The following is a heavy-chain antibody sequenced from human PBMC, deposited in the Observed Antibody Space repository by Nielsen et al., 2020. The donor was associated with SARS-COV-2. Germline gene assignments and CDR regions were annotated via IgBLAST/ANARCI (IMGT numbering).Heavy chain of an antibody. Sequence: GESLKISCAASGFTFSNAWMSWVRQAPGKGLEWVGRIKSKTDGGTTDYAAHVKGRFTISRDDSKNTLYLQMNSLRTEDTAVYYCTTASPPKRLIVVAFGYFQHWGQGTLVTVSS. CDR1: GFTFSNAW. CDR3: TTASPPKRLIVVAFGYFQH. J-gene: IGHJ1*01. CDR2: IKSKTDGGTT. D-gene: IGHD2-2*01. V-gene: IGHV3-15*01.